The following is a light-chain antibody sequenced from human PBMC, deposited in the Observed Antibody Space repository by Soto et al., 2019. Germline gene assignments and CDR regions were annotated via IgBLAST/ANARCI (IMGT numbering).Light chain of an antibody. J-gene: IGLJ1*01. CDR3: QSYDSSLTTFV. V-gene: IGLV1-40*01. CDR1: SSNIGAEYD. Sequence: VLTQPPSVSGAPGQRVAISCTGSSSNIGAEYDVHWYQQLPGTAPKRLIYGDNNRPSGVPDRFSGSKSGTSASLAITGLQPEDEADYYCQSYDSSLTTFVFGTGTKVTVL. CDR2: GDN.